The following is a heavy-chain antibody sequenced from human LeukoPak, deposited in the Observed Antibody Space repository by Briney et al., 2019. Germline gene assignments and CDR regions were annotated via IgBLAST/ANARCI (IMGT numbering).Heavy chain of an antibody. Sequence: GGSLRLSCAASGFTFRSYGMHWVRQTPGKGLEWVAVIWYDGSNKYYADSVKGRFTISRDNSKNTLYLQMNSLRAEDTAVYYCAKESGGNCDYWGQGTLVTVSS. CDR2: IWYDGSNK. D-gene: IGHD4-23*01. CDR3: AKESGGNCDY. V-gene: IGHV3-33*06. J-gene: IGHJ4*02. CDR1: GFTFRSYG.